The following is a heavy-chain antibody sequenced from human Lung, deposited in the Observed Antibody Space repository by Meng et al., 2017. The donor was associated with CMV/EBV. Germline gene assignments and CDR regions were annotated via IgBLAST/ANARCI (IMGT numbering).Heavy chain of an antibody. D-gene: IGHD1-26*01. CDR3: ARGVAESLGWEMGY. CDR2: SDSDGRDI. J-gene: IGHJ4*02. Sequence: GEVVESGGGLVWSGCALELSCPCPGFPLRRYWMDWVRQAPGKGLEWVARSDSDGRDITYADSVRGRFTISRDDAKNTLYLQMNSLRVEDTAVYYCARGVAESLGWEMGYWGQGTLVTVSS. CDR1: GFPLRRYW. V-gene: IGHV3-74*03.